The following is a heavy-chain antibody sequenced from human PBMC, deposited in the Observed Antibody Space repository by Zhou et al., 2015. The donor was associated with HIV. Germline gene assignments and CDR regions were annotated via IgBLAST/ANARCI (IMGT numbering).Heavy chain of an antibody. CDR3: ASALTVTDSYFDY. CDR1: GGTFSSYT. V-gene: IGHV1-69*02. J-gene: IGHJ4*02. Sequence: QVQLVQSGAEVKKPGSSVKVSCKASGGTFSSYTISWVRQAPGQGLEWMGRIIPILGIANYAQKFQGRVTITADKSTSTAYMELSSLRSEDTAVYYCASALTVTDSYFDYWGQGTLVTVSS. CDR2: IIPILGIA. D-gene: IGHD4-11*01.